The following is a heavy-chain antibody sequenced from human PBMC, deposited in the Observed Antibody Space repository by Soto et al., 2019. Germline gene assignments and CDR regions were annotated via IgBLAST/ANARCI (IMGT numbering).Heavy chain of an antibody. Sequence: QVQLQESGPGLVKPSETLSLTCIVSGGSVNSGSYYWCWIRQPPGKVLEWIGYFYYSGSTNYNASLKCRIGISVDTSKNQFSLKLSSVTAADTAVYYCARGGMEREHFPHHSGQGTLVTVSS. CDR3: ARGGMEREHFPHH. CDR2: FYYSGST. CDR1: GGSVNSGSYY. D-gene: IGHD1-1*01. V-gene: IGHV4-61*01. J-gene: IGHJ5*02.